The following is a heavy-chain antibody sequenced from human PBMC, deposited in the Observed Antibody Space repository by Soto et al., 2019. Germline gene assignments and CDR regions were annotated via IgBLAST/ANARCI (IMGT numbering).Heavy chain of an antibody. D-gene: IGHD6-19*01. V-gene: IGHV3-48*02. Sequence: EVQLVESGGGLVQPGGSLRLSCAASGFTFSSYSMNWVRQAPGKGLEWVSYISSSSSTIYYADSVKGRFTISRDNAKNSLYLQMNRLRDEDTAVYYCAREAIAVLNWFDPWGQGTLVTVSS. CDR3: AREAIAVLNWFDP. CDR2: ISSSSSTI. J-gene: IGHJ5*02. CDR1: GFTFSSYS.